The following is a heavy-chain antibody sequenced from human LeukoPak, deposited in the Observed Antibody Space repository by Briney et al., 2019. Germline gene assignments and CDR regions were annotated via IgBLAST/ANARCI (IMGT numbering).Heavy chain of an antibody. J-gene: IGHJ3*02. D-gene: IGHD3-22*01. CDR1: VGSFSGYH. CDR2: IYYSGST. Sequence: SETLSLTCAVYVGSFSGYHWSWIRQPPGKGLEWIGYIYYSGSTNYNPSLKSRVTISVDTSKNQFSLKLSSVTAADTAVYYCARRDYYDSSGSDAFDIWGQGTVVTVSS. V-gene: IGHV4-59*08. CDR3: ARRDYYDSSGSDAFDI.